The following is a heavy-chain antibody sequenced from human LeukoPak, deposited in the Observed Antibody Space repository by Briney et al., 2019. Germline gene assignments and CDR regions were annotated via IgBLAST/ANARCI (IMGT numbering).Heavy chain of an antibody. V-gene: IGHV3-7*01. D-gene: IGHD1-7*01. CDR1: GFTVSSNY. CDR3: ASDRIGNCY. Sequence: PGGSLRLSCAASGFTVSSNYMSWVRQAPGKGLEWVASIKQDGSEKNYVDSVKGRFTISRDNAKNSLVLQMNSLRAEDTAVYYCASDRIGNCYWGQGTLVTVSS. J-gene: IGHJ4*02. CDR2: IKQDGSEK.